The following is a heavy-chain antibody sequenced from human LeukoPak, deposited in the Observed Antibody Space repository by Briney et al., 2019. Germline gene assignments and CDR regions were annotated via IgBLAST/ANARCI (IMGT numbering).Heavy chain of an antibody. Sequence: ASVKVSCKASGYTFTSYGISWVRQAPGQGLEWMGWISAYNGNTNYAQKLQGRVTMTTDTSTSTAYMELRSLRSDDTAVYYCARDGATNKYDILTGADYYVDVWGKGTTVTVSS. V-gene: IGHV1-18*01. J-gene: IGHJ6*03. CDR2: ISAYNGNT. CDR3: ARDGATNKYDILTGADYYVDV. D-gene: IGHD3-9*01. CDR1: GYTFTSYG.